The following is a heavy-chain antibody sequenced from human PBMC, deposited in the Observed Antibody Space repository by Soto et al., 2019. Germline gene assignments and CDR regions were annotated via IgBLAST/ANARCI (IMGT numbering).Heavy chain of an antibody. J-gene: IGHJ5*02. Sequence: GSLRLSCTGSGFSFFSYAMSWVRQAPGKGLEWVSTISGSGGHTYYADPVKGRFVVSRDNDKNTVYLHMSSLTGEDTAVYFCAKIEMGWFAHWGQGTQVTVSS. V-gene: IGHV3-23*01. CDR3: AKIEMGWFAH. CDR2: ISGSGGHT. D-gene: IGHD2-8*01. CDR1: GFSFFSYA.